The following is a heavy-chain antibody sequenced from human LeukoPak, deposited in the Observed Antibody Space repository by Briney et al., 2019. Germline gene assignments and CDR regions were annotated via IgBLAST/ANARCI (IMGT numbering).Heavy chain of an antibody. J-gene: IGHJ4*02. CDR1: GFTFSSYA. CDR3: ARTPHKVVVAARYFDY. D-gene: IGHD2-15*01. Sequence: GGSLRLSCAASGFTFSSYAMHWVRQAPGKGLEWVAVISYDGSNKYYADSVKGRFTISRDNSKNTLYLQMNSLRAEDTAVYYCARTPHKVVVAARYFDYWGQGTLVTVSS. V-gene: IGHV3-30*04. CDR2: ISYDGSNK.